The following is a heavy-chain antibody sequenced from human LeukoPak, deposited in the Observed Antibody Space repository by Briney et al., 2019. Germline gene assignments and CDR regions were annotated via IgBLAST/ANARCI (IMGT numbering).Heavy chain of an antibody. CDR1: GFTFSSYG. CDR3: AQKRGDGMDV. J-gene: IGHJ6*02. V-gene: IGHV3-30*03. Sequence: GGSLRLSCAASGFTFSSYGMHWVRQAPGKGLGWVAVISYDGSNKYYADSVKGRFTISRDNSKNTLYLQMNSLRAEDTAVYYCAQKRGDGMDVWGQGTTVTVSS. D-gene: IGHD1-26*01. CDR2: ISYDGSNK.